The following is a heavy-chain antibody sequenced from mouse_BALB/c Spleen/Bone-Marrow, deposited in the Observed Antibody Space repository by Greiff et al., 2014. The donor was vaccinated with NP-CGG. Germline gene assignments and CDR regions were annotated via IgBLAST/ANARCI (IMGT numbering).Heavy chain of an antibody. Sequence: LVESGGSLKLSCAASGFDFSRYWMSWVRQAPGKGLEWIGEINPDSRTINYSPSLKDKFIISRDNAKNTLYLQMSKVRSEDTALYYCARQGYYGRSDYWGQGTTLTVSS. CDR2: INPDSRTI. CDR3: ARQGYYGRSDY. J-gene: IGHJ2*01. V-gene: IGHV4-1*02. CDR1: GFDFSRYW. D-gene: IGHD1-1*01.